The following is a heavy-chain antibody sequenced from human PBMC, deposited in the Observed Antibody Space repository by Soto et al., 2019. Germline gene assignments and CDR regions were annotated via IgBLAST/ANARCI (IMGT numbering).Heavy chain of an antibody. V-gene: IGHV3-21*01. Sequence: PGGSLRLSCAASGFTFSSYTMNWVRQAPGTGLEWVSSISSTSNYIYYADSVKGRFTISRDNAKNSLYLQMNSLRAEDTAVYYCARVALESYDFWSGYYRLPPDYWGQGTLVTVSS. CDR3: ARVALESYDFWSGYYRLPPDY. J-gene: IGHJ4*02. CDR2: ISSTSNYI. CDR1: GFTFSSYT. D-gene: IGHD3-3*01.